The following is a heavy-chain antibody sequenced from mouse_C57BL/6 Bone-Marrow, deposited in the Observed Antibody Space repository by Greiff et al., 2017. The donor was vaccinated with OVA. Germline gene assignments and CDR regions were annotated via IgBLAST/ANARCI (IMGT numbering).Heavy chain of an antibody. CDR2: IYPRDGSP. Sequence: QVQLQQSGPELVKPGASVKLSCKASGYTFPSSDINWVKQRPGPGLEWIGWIYPRDGSPKYNEKFKGKATLTVETSSSTAYMELHSLTSEDSAVYFCARRGFYYGSKIGGYCDVWGTGTTVTVSS. V-gene: IGHV1-85*01. J-gene: IGHJ1*03. CDR3: ARRGFYYGSKIGGYCDV. D-gene: IGHD1-1*01. CDR1: GYTFPSSD.